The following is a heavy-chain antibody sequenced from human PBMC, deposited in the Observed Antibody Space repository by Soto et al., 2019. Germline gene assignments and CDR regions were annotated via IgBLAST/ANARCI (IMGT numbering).Heavy chain of an antibody. D-gene: IGHD5-18*01. V-gene: IGHV5-10-1*01. J-gene: IGHJ4*02. CDR3: ARLRYTAMTSSRGNSPDY. Sequence: PGESLKISCKGSGYSFTSYWISWVRQMPGKGLEWMGRIDPSDSYTNYSPSFQGHVTISADKSISTAYLQWSSLKASDTAMYYCARLRYTAMTSSRGNSPDYWGQGTLVTVSS. CDR2: IDPSDSYT. CDR1: GYSFTSYW.